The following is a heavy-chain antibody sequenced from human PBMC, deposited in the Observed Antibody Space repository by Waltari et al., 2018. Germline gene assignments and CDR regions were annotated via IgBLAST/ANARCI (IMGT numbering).Heavy chain of an antibody. Sequence: QLQLQESGPGLVKPSETLSLTCTVSGGSISSSSYYWGWIRQPPGKGLEWIGSIYYSGSTYYNPSLKSRVTISVDTSKNQFSLKLSSVTAADTAVYYCARQVISYSSGLSWYFDYWGQGTLVTDSS. D-gene: IGHD6-19*01. CDR1: GGSISSSSYY. CDR2: IYYSGST. J-gene: IGHJ4*02. V-gene: IGHV4-39*01. CDR3: ARQVISYSSGLSWYFDY.